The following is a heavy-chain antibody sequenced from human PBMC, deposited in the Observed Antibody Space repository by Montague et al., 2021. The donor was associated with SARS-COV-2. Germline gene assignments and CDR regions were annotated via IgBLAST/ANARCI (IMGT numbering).Heavy chain of an antibody. CDR1: GDSIRSGTYY. J-gene: IGHJ4*02. Sequence: TLSLTCTVSGDSIRSGTYYWNWVRQPAVKGLEWIGRIYTSGSTNYNPSLKSRVTMSVDTSKNQFSLRLSSVTAADTAVYYCARDHPRYCTDGNCHPFESWGQGTLASVAS. D-gene: IGHD2-15*01. V-gene: IGHV4-61*02. CDR3: ARDHPRYCTDGNCHPFES. CDR2: IYTSGST.